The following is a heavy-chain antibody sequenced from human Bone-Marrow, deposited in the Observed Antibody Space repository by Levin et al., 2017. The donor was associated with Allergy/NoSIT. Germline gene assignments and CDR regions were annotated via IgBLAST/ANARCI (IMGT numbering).Heavy chain of an antibody. V-gene: IGHV3-33*05. D-gene: IGHD3-16*02. Sequence: PGGSLRLSCVMNSDSTFFSFYYAIHWVRQAPGKGLEWLAVIPRDGDHTFYDDSVRGRFVVSRDNSRRTVSLQMNRLRVDDTAVYFCAQDMGDGSYQYYGMNIWGQGTAVTVSS. CDR3: AQDMGDGSYQYYGMNI. CDR2: IPRDGDHT. J-gene: IGHJ6*01. CDR1: DSTFFSFYYA.